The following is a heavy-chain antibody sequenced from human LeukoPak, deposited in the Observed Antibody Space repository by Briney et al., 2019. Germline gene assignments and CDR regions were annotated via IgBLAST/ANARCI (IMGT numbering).Heavy chain of an antibody. J-gene: IGHJ6*03. V-gene: IGHV3-30*02. CDR1: GFTFSSYG. CDR2: IRYDGSNK. CDR3: AKDSITMVRGATQTPEGRTTYYYYYYMDV. Sequence: GGSLRLSCAASGFTFSSYGMHWVRQAPGKGLEWVAFIRYDGSNKYYAEYVKGRLTISRDNSKNTLSLQMNSLRAEDTAVYYCAKDSITMVRGATQTPEGRTTYYYYYYMDVWGKGTTVTVSS. D-gene: IGHD3-10*01.